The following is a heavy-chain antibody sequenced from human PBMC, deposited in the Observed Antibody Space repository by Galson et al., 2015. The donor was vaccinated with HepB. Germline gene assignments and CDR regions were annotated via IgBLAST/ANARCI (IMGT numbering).Heavy chain of an antibody. Sequence: QSGAAVKKPVESLTISCKSFGYNFPRNWITWVRQMPGKGLEWIGRIDPSDSYSTYSPSIPGHVTFSAEESTSTVYRRCRSLGISDTAIYFCARSGADWGQGTLVTVSS. V-gene: IGHV5-10-1*01. J-gene: IGHJ4*02. CDR2: IDPSDSYS. CDR3: ARSGAD. D-gene: IGHD3-10*01. CDR1: GYNFPRNW.